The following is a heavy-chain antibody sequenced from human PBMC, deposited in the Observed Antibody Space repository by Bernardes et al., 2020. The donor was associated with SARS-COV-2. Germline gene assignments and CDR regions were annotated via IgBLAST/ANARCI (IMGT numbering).Heavy chain of an antibody. J-gene: IGHJ2*01. V-gene: IGHV4-59*01. CDR3: ARGKMTVIQGVIPQLDL. D-gene: IGHD2-21*01. CDR2: IFGSGSS. CDR1: GDSISGYH. Sequence: SATLSLTCTVSGDSISGYHWNWIRQPPGKGLEWIGHIFGSGSSKYSPSLESRVTISVDTSKNQFSLKLSSVTAADTAVYYCARGKMTVIQGVIPQLDLWGRGTLVTVSA.